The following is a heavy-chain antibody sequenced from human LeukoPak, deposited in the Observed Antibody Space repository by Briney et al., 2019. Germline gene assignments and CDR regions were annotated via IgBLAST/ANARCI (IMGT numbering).Heavy chain of an antibody. CDR2: IIPIFGTA. V-gene: IGHV1-69*13. CDR1: GGTFSSYA. Sequence: ASVKVSCKASGGTFSSYAISWARQAPGQGLEWMGGIIPIFGTANYAQKFQGRVTITADESTSTAYMELSSLRSEDTAVYYCARDRGRVSYGMDVWGQGTTVTVSS. D-gene: IGHD3/OR15-3a*01. J-gene: IGHJ6*02. CDR3: ARDRGRVSYGMDV.